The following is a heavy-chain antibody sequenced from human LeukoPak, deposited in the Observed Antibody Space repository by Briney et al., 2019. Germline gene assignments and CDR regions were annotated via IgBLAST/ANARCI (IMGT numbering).Heavy chain of an antibody. Sequence: NPGGSLRLSCAASGFTFSDYYVSWLRQAPGKGLEWVSYISSSGSTIYYADSVKGRFTISRDNAKNSLYLQMNSLRAEDTAVYYCARGKVAVAGSCDYWGQGTLVTVSS. V-gene: IGHV3-11*01. CDR2: ISSSGSTI. D-gene: IGHD6-19*01. CDR1: GFTFSDYY. J-gene: IGHJ4*02. CDR3: ARGKVAVAGSCDY.